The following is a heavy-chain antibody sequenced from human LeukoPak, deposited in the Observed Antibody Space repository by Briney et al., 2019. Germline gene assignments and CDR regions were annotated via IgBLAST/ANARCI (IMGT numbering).Heavy chain of an antibody. CDR1: GFTFGSSA. Sequence: GGSLRLSCAASGFTFGSSAMSWVRQAPGKGPEWVSTFSRSGPDTYYADSVKGRFTIFRDNSKNTLYLQMNSLRAEDTAVYYXAKGSLGSWYYFDYWGQGTLVTVSS. CDR3: AKGSLGSWYYFDY. D-gene: IGHD6-13*01. V-gene: IGHV3-23*01. J-gene: IGHJ4*02. CDR2: FSRSGPDT.